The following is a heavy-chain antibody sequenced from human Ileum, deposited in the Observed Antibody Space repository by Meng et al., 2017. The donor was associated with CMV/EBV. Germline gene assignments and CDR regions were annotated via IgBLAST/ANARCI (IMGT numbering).Heavy chain of an antibody. CDR2: ISHSGYT. J-gene: IGHJ4*02. V-gene: IGHV4-4*02. CDR3: ARNFGY. CDR1: SDSIRSDSW. Sequence: TLSLTGVVSSDSIRSDSWWSGVRQPPGKGLEWIGEISHSGYTNYNPSLKSRVTVSVDKSENQLSLKLTSVTAADTAVYYCARNFGYWGQGTLVTVSS.